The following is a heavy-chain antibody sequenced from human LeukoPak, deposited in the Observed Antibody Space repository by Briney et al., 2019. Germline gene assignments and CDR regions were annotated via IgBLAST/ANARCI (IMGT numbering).Heavy chain of an antibody. CDR3: AVGLLQSQNWFDP. CDR1: GASISSTSYY. Sequence: SETLSLTCSVSGASISSTSYYWGWIRRPPGKGLEWIGSISYSGTTFYSPSLESRVTISADTSKNQFSLKLSSVTAADTAVYYCAVGLLQSQNWFDPWGQGTLVTVSS. D-gene: IGHD1-26*01. V-gene: IGHV4-39*07. J-gene: IGHJ5*02. CDR2: ISYSGTT.